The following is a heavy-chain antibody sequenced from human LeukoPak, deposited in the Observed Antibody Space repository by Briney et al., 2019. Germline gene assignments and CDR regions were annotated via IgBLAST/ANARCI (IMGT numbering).Heavy chain of an antibody. CDR1: GGSISSYY. V-gene: IGHV4-59*01. D-gene: IGHD1-26*01. Sequence: SETLSLTCTVSGGSISSYYWSWIRQPPGKGLEWIGYIYYSGSTNYNPSLKSRVTISVDTSKNQFSLKLSSVTAADTAVYYCARGPIVGATPFDYWGQGTLVTVSS. J-gene: IGHJ4*02. CDR3: ARGPIVGATPFDY. CDR2: IYYSGST.